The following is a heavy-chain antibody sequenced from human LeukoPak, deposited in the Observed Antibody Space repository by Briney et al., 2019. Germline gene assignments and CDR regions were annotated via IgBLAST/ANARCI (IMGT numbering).Heavy chain of an antibody. D-gene: IGHD3-22*01. CDR3: ARTTFYYDSSGYYDY. Sequence: GGSLRLSCAASGFGFGSYWMHWVRQAPGKGLEWVGNIKHDGGESFYVDSVKGRFTISRDNAKKSLYLQINSQRAEDTAVYYCARTTFYYDSSGYYDYWGQGTPVIVSS. J-gene: IGHJ4*02. CDR2: IKHDGGES. CDR1: GFGFGSYW. V-gene: IGHV3-7*01.